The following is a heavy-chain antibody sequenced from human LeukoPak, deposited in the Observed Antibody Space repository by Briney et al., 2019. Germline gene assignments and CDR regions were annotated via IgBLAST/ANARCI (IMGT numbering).Heavy chain of an antibody. J-gene: IGHJ3*02. Sequence: GGSLRLSCAASGFTFSSYSMNWVRQAPGKGLEWVSSISSSSSYIYYADSVKGRFTISRDNAKNSLYLQMNSLRAEDTAVYYCARSDPNSSSGPNRAFDIWGQGTMVTVSS. CDR2: ISSSSSYI. V-gene: IGHV3-21*01. CDR3: ARSDPNSSSGPNRAFDI. CDR1: GFTFSSYS. D-gene: IGHD6-6*01.